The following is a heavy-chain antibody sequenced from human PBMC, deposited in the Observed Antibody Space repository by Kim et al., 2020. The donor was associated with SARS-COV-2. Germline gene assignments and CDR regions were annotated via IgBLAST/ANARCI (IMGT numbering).Heavy chain of an antibody. CDR1: GGSFSAYS. V-gene: IGHV4-34*01. D-gene: IGHD3-3*01. Sequence: SETLSLTCAVYGGSFSAYSWIWIRQAPGKGLEWIGEVNHSGITKYHPSLKSRVTISVDTSKNQFYLKLPSVTAADTAVFYCAGGRAGVVPSPILGLGPYYYHYAMGVRGPGNTVHVS. CDR3: AGGRAGVVPSPILGLGPYYYHYAMGV. CDR2: VNHSGIT. J-gene: IGHJ6*01.